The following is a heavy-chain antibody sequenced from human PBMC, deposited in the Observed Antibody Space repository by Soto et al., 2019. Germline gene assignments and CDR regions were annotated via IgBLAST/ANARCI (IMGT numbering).Heavy chain of an antibody. Sequence: ALVKLACKASGYRFTIYARRWGSKDPGQRLEWMGWINAGNGNTKYSQKFQGRVTITRDTSASTAYMELSSLRSEDTAVYYCARRIAAAGTDWFDPWGQGTLVTVSS. D-gene: IGHD6-13*01. CDR1: GYRFTIYA. CDR3: ARRIAAAGTDWFDP. CDR2: INAGNGNT. V-gene: IGHV1-3*01. J-gene: IGHJ5*02.